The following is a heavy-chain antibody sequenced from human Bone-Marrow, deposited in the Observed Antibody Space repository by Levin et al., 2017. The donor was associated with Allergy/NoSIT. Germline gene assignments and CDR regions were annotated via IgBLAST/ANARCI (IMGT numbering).Heavy chain of an antibody. CDR2: IQHDGTER. Sequence: GGSLRLSCVTSGFKFDMFWMMWVRQAPGKGLEWVAHIQHDGTERYYADSVKGRFSISRDNAKNSLYLQMNSLRAEDSGVYFCANTRADRGYWGRGTLVTVSS. D-gene: IGHD1-26*01. V-gene: IGHV3-7*01. J-gene: IGHJ4*02. CDR3: ANTRADRGY. CDR1: GFKFDMFW.